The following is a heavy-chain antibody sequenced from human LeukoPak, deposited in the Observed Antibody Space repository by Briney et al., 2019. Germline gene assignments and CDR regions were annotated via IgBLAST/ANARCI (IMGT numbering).Heavy chain of an antibody. CDR3: ASYWGSGANWFDP. J-gene: IGHJ5*02. D-gene: IGHD7-27*01. V-gene: IGHV4-38-2*01. Sequence: PSETLSLTCAVSGYSISSGYYWGWIRQPPGKGLEWIGSIYHSGSTYYNPSPKSRVTISVDTSKNQFSLKLSSVTAADTAVYYCASYWGSGANWFDPWGQGTLVTVSS. CDR1: GYSISSGYY. CDR2: IYHSGST.